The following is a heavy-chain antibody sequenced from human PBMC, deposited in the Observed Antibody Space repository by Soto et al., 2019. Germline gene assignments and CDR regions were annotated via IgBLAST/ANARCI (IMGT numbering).Heavy chain of an antibody. J-gene: IGHJ4*02. Sequence: EVQLLESGGGLVQPGGSLRLSCAASGFTFSNYALSWVRQAPGKGLEWVSAISGNGGSTYYADSVKGRFTISRDNSDSTVYLRMNSLRAEDTAVYHCAKDQGGTYPSSFDYWGQGSLVTVCS. CDR2: ISGNGGST. V-gene: IGHV3-23*01. CDR3: AKDQGGTYPSSFDY. CDR1: GFTFSNYA. D-gene: IGHD1-26*01.